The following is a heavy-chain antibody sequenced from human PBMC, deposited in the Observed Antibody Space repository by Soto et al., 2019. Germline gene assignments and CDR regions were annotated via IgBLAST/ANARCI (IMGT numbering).Heavy chain of an antibody. CDR1: GGSISSYY. D-gene: IGHD2-2*01. Sequence: LSLTCTVSGGSISSYYWSWIRQPPGKGLEWIGYTYYSGSTKYNPSLKSRVTISVDTSKNQLSLKLSSVTAADTAVYYCARQSCSSTSCYSSVSWFDPWGQGTLVTVSS. CDR3: ARQSCSSTSCYSSVSWFDP. V-gene: IGHV4-59*08. CDR2: TYYSGST. J-gene: IGHJ5*02.